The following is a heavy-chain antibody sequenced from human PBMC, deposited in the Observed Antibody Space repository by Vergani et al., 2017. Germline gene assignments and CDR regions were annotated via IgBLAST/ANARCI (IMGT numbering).Heavy chain of an antibody. CDR1: GFTFSSYG. CDR2: IWYDGSNK. V-gene: IGHV3-30*19. J-gene: IGHJ6*02. Sequence: QVQLVESGGGVVQPGRSLRLSCAASGFTFSSYGMHWVRQAPGKGLEWVAVIWYDGSNKYYADSVKGRFTISRDNSKNTLYLQMNSLRAEDTAVYYCASPAGVVASEVGMDVWGQGTTVTVSS. CDR3: ASPAGVVASEVGMDV. D-gene: IGHD2-21*01.